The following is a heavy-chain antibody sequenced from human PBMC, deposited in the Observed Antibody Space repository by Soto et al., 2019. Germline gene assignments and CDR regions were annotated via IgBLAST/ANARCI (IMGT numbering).Heavy chain of an antibody. CDR3: ASGGKERFRGSGMDV. J-gene: IGHJ6*02. CDR2: IITFFGAA. V-gene: IGHV1-69*01. CDR1: GDKFSTYA. Sequence: QVQLVQSGAEVRKPGSSVRVACKASGDKFSTYAINWVRQVPGQGLEWLGGIITFFGAAMYAQKFQGRVTITADESATTAYMELRSLRSEDTAVYYCASGGKERFRGSGMDVWGQGTTVTVSS. D-gene: IGHD1-1*01.